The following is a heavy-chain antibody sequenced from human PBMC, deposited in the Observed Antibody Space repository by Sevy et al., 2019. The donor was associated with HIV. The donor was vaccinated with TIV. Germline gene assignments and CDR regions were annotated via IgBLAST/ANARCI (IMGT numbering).Heavy chain of an antibody. CDR3: ARKYDSSGYFDY. J-gene: IGHJ4*02. D-gene: IGHD3-22*01. CDR1: GFTFSNYA. V-gene: IGHV3-23*01. Sequence: GGSLRLSCAASGFTFSNYAMNWVRQAPGKGLEWVSGISGSGGSGTKTNYADSVKGRFTISRDDSKNSPFLQLTSLKAEETAIYYCARKYDSSGYFDYWGQGTLVTVSS. CDR2: ISGSGGSGTKT.